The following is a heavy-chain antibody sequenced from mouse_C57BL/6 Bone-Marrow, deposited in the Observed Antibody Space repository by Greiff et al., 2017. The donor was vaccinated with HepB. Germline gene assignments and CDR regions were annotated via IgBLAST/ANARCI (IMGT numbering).Heavy chain of an antibody. J-gene: IGHJ3*01. D-gene: IGHD1-1*01. Sequence: QVQLKQSGPELVKPGASVKISCKASGYAFSSSWMNWVKQRPGKGLEWIGRIYPGDGDTNYNGKFKGKATLTADKSSSTAYMQLSSLTSEDSAVYFCARFYYEFAYWGQGTLVTVSA. CDR3: ARFYYEFAY. CDR1: GYAFSSSW. V-gene: IGHV1-82*01. CDR2: IYPGDGDT.